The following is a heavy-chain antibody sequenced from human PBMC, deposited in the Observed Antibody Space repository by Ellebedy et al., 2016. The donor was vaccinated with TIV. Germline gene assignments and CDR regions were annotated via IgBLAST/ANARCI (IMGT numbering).Heavy chain of an antibody. CDR2: INHSGST. Sequence: SETLSLXCAVYGGSFSGYYWSWIRQPPGKGLEWIGEINHSGSTNYNPSLKSRVTISVDTSKNQFSLKLSSVTAADTAVYYCARCVSIAVAGYYYYYYMDVWGKGTTVTVSS. CDR3: ARCVSIAVAGYYYYYYMDV. J-gene: IGHJ6*03. D-gene: IGHD6-19*01. V-gene: IGHV4-34*01. CDR1: GGSFSGYY.